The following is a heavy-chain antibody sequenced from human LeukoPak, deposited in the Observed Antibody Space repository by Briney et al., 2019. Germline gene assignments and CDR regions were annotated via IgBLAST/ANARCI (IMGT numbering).Heavy chain of an antibody. CDR2: INPKSGDT. CDR1: GYTFSGYF. Sequence: GASVKVSCKTSGYTFSGYFMHWVRQAPGQGHEWMGWINPKSGDTNYAQKFRGRFTVTRDTSISTAYMELTRLTSDDTAVYYCARWGRGSYYSPLFDYWGQGTLVSVSS. CDR3: ARWGRGSYYSPLFDY. J-gene: IGHJ4*02. D-gene: IGHD1-26*01. V-gene: IGHV1-2*02.